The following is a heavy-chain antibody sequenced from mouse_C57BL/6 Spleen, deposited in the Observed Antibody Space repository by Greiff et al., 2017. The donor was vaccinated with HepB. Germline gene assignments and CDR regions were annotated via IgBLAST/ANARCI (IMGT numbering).Heavy chain of an antibody. CDR1: GYTFTSYN. V-gene: IGHV1-12*01. Sequence: QVQLKESGAELVRPGASVKMSCKASGYTFTSYNMHWVKQTPRQGLEWIGAIYPGNGDTSYNQKFKGKATLTVDKSSSTAYMQLSSLTSEDSAVYFCAREDRNGNYWYVDVWGTGTTVTVSS. D-gene: IGHD2-1*01. J-gene: IGHJ1*03. CDR2: IYPGNGDT. CDR3: AREDRNGNYWYVDV.